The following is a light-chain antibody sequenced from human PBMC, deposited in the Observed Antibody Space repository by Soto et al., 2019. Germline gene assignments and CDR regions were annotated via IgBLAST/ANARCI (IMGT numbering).Light chain of an antibody. J-gene: IGLJ1*01. Sequence: QSALTQPASVSGSPGQSITISCTGTSSDVGYYNYVSWYQQHPGKAPKLMIYDVRNRPSGVSNRFSGSKSGNTASLTISGLQDEEDADYYCSSYTSSSTYVFGTGTKRTVL. CDR1: SSDVGYYNY. CDR3: SSYTSSSTYV. CDR2: DVR. V-gene: IGLV2-14*03.